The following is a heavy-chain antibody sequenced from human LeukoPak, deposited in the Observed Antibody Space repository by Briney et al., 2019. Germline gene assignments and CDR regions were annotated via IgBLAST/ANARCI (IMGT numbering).Heavy chain of an antibody. D-gene: IGHD1-7*01. CDR2: IYYSGST. J-gene: IGHJ6*02. CDR3: ARVTGTTSYYYYGMDV. CDR1: GGSISSGDYY. V-gene: IGHV4-30-4*01. Sequence: NPSQTLSLTCTVSGGSISSGDYYWSWIRQPPGKGLEWIGYIYYSGSTYYNPSLKSRVTISVDTSKNQFSLKLSSVTAADTAVYYCARVTGTTSYYYYGMDVWDQGTTVTVSS.